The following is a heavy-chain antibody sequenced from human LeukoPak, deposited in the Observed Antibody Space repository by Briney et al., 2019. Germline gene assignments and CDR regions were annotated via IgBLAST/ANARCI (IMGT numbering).Heavy chain of an antibody. J-gene: IGHJ1*01. CDR3: ARGQYNWNDGGYFQH. Sequence: PSQTLSLTCTVSGGSISSGDYYWSWIRQPPGTGLEWIGYIYYSGSTYYNPSLKSRVTISVDTSKNQFSLKLSSVTAADTAVYYCARGQYNWNDGGYFQHWGQGTLVTVSS. D-gene: IGHD1-20*01. CDR2: IYYSGST. V-gene: IGHV4-30-4*01. CDR1: GGSISSGDYY.